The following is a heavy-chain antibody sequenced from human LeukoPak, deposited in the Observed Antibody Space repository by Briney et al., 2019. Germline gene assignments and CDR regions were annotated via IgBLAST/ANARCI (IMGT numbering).Heavy chain of an antibody. J-gene: IGHJ4*02. Sequence: GASVKVSCKXSGYTFTSYDINWVRQTTGQGLEWMGWMNPNSGNTGYAQKFQGRVTITRNTSISTAYMGLSSLRSEDTAVYYCARGPWYSSREFDYWGQGTLVTVSS. CDR2: MNPNSGNT. CDR3: ARGPWYSSREFDY. V-gene: IGHV1-8*03. CDR1: GYTFTSYD. D-gene: IGHD6-13*01.